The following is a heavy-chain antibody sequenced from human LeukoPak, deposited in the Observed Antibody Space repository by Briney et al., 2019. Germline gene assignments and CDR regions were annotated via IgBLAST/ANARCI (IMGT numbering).Heavy chain of an antibody. Sequence: PSETLSLTCTVSGGSISSGSYYWSWIRQPAGKGLEWIGRIYTSGSTNYNPSLKSRVTISVDTSKNQFSLKLSSVTAADTAVYYCARDRSGYSYGRFGEYYYFDYWGQGTLVTVSS. V-gene: IGHV4-61*02. CDR3: ARDRSGYSYGRFGEYYYFDY. CDR2: IYTSGST. CDR1: GGSISSGSYY. J-gene: IGHJ4*02. D-gene: IGHD5-18*01.